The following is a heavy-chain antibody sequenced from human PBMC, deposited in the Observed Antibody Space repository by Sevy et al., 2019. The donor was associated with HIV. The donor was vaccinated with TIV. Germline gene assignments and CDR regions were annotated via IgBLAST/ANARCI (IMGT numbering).Heavy chain of an antibody. CDR1: GASISSRRHH. CDR2: IYYSGST. Sequence: SETLSLTCSVSGASISSRRHHWGWIRQPPGKGLEWIGSIYYSGSTYYNPSLKSRVTISVDTSKNQFSRNLNSVTAADTSVYFCARVGSSKDYYFYGMDVWGQGTTVTVSS. CDR3: ARVGSSKDYYFYGMDV. V-gene: IGHV4-39*02. J-gene: IGHJ6*02. D-gene: IGHD1-26*01.